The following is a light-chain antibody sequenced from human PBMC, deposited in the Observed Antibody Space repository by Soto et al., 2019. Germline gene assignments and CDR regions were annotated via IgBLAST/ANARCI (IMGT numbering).Light chain of an antibody. CDR2: DAS. CDR3: QQRSNWPPYT. Sequence: EIVLTQSPATLSLSPGERATLSCRASQRVSSSLAWYQQKPGQAPRLLISDASNRATGIPARFSGSGSGTDFTLTISSLEPDDFAVYYCQQRSNWPPYTFGQGTKLEIK. J-gene: IGKJ2*01. CDR1: QRVSSS. V-gene: IGKV3-11*01.